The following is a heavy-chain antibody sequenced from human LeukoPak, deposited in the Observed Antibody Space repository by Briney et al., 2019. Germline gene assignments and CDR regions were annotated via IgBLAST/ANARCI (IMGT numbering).Heavy chain of an antibody. CDR2: IYYSGST. CDR3: ARDRGDGYNYLLDY. D-gene: IGHD5-24*01. V-gene: IGHV4-31*03. Sequence: SETLSLTCTVSGGSISSGGYYWGWIRQHPGKGLEWIGYIYYSGSTYYNPSLKSRVTLSVDTSKNQFSLTLSSVTAADTAVYYCARDRGDGYNYLLDYWGQGTLVTVSS. J-gene: IGHJ4*02. CDR1: GGSISSGGYY.